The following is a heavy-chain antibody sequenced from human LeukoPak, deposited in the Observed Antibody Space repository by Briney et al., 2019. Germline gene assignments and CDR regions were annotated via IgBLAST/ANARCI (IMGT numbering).Heavy chain of an antibody. J-gene: IGHJ4*02. CDR1: GYTFTGYY. CDR2: INPNSGGT. D-gene: IGHD3-22*01. V-gene: IGHV1-2*02. CDR3: ASSPGTMIVALDY. Sequence: GASVKVSCKASGYTFTGYYMHWVRQAPGQGLEWMGWINPNSGGTNYAQKFQGRVTMTRDTSISTAYMELSRLRSDDTAVYYCASSPGTMIVALDYWGQGTPVTVSS.